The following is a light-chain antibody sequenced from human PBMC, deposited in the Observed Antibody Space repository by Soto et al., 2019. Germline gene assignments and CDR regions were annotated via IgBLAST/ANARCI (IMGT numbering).Light chain of an antibody. J-gene: IGKJ4*01. V-gene: IGKV3-11*01. CDR3: QQRSNWPLT. CDR2: DSS. CDR1: QSVRSER. Sequence: EIVLTQSPDTLSLSPGERATLSCMASQSVRSERLAWYQQKRGQAPRLLIYDSSNRATGIPARFSGSGSGTDFSLIISSLEPEDFAVYYCQQRSNWPLTFGGGTKVDIK.